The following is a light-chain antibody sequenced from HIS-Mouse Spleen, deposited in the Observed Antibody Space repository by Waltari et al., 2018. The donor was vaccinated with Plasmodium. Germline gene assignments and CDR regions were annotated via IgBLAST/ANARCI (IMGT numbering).Light chain of an antibody. CDR2: GAS. V-gene: IGKV3-15*01. J-gene: IGKJ1*01. CDR1: QSVSSN. CDR3: QQNNNWPAWT. Sequence: EIVMTQSPATLSVSPGERATLSCRASQSVSSNLAWYQQKPGQAPRLLIYGASTRASGIAGRFGGGGAGTEITLTISRLQSEDVAVYCCQQNNNWPAWTFGQGTRVEIK.